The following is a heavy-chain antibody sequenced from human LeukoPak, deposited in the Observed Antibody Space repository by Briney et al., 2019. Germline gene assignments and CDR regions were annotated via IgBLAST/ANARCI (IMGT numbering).Heavy chain of an antibody. CDR2: IRYDGSNK. J-gene: IGHJ4*02. D-gene: IGHD2-2*01. V-gene: IGHV3-30*02. CDR3: AKEGGLGYCSSTSCHQVY. CDR1: GFTFTNYW. Sequence: GGSLRLSCVASGFTFTNYWMNWVRQAPGKGLEWVAFIRYDGSNKYYADSVKGRFTISRDNSKNTPYLQMNSLRAEDTAVYYCAKEGGLGYCSSTSCHQVYWGQGTLVTVSS.